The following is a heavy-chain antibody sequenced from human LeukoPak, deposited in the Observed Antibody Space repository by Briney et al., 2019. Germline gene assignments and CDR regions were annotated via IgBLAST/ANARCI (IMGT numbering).Heavy chain of an antibody. V-gene: IGHV4-38-2*02. CDR2: IYHSGST. CDR1: GYSISSGYY. D-gene: IGHD3-22*01. J-gene: IGHJ5*02. CDR3: ARESSGYFA. Sequence: SETLSLTCTVSGYSISSGYYWGWIRQPPGKGLEWIGSIYHSGSTYYNPSLKSRVTISVDTSKNQFSLKLSSVTAADTAVYYCARESSGYFAWGQGTLVTVSS.